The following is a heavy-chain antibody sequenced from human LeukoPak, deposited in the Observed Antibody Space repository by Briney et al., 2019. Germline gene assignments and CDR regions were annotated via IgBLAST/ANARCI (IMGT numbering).Heavy chain of an antibody. V-gene: IGHV2-5*01. CDR3: AHSLYDYVWGSYRPFDY. CDR1: GFSLTTSGVA. J-gene: IGHJ4*02. Sequence: SGPTLVKPPQTLTLTCTFSGFSLTTSGVAVGWIRQPPGEALDWLALIYWNDANRYSPSLKSRLTITKDTSKNQVVLTMTNMDPVDTATYCCAHSLYDYVWGSYRPFDYWGQGTLVTVSS. CDR2: IYWNDAN. D-gene: IGHD3-16*02.